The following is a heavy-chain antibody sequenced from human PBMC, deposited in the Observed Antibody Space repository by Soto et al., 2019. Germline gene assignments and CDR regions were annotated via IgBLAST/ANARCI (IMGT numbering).Heavy chain of an antibody. Sequence: QVQLVQSGTEVKKPGASVKVSCEASGYRFTNYGITWVRQAPGQGLEWMGWISGGNGKTKYAQKVLGRLTLTTETSTSTAYMELRSLRADETAMYYCARDLGRFDGSGSYYPNWFDPWGQGTLVIVSS. CDR1: GYRFTNYG. J-gene: IGHJ5*02. CDR3: ARDLGRFDGSGSYYPNWFDP. V-gene: IGHV1-18*01. CDR2: ISGGNGKT. D-gene: IGHD3-22*01.